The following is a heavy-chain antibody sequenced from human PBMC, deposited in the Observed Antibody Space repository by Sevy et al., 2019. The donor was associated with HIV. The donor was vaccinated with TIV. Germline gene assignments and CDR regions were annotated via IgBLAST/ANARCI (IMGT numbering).Heavy chain of an antibody. V-gene: IGHV3-23*01. Sequence: GGSLRLTCAASGFTFSSYAMSWVRQAPGKGLEWVSAISGSGGSTYYADSVKGRFTISRDNSKNTLYLQMNSLRAEDTAVYYCAKGDTMVRGVIIRIPRSFDYWGQGTLVTVSS. CDR1: GFTFSSYA. CDR3: AKGDTMVRGVIIRIPRSFDY. D-gene: IGHD3-10*01. CDR2: ISGSGGST. J-gene: IGHJ4*02.